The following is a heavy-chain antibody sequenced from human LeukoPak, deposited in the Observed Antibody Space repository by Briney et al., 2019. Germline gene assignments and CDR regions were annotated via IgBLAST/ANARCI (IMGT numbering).Heavy chain of an antibody. Sequence: GGSLRLSCAASGFTVSSNYMSWVRQAPEKGLEWVSVIYSGGSTDYADSVKGRFTISRDNSKNTLYLQMNSLRAEDTAVYYCARAAVTTDAFDIWGQGTMVTVSS. J-gene: IGHJ3*02. CDR1: GFTVSSNY. CDR3: ARAAVTTDAFDI. D-gene: IGHD4-17*01. CDR2: IYSGGST. V-gene: IGHV3-53*01.